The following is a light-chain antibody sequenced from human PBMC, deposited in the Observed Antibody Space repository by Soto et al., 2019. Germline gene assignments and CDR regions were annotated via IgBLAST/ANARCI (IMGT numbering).Light chain of an antibody. CDR3: QQYGSSSIA. V-gene: IGKV3-20*01. J-gene: IGKJ5*01. CDR2: DAS. CDR1: RSVSSY. Sequence: IVLTPSPATLSLSPGESATLSCRATRSVSSYLAWYQQKPGQPPRLLIQDASRRATGIPDRFSGSGAGADFTLTISRLEPEDFAVYYCQQYGSSSIAFGQGTRLEIK.